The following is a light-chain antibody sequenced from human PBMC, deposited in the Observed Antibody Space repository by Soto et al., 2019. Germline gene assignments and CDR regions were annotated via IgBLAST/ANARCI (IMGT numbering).Light chain of an antibody. V-gene: IGLV1-40*01. CDR3: QSYDSSLSGTRV. CDR1: SSNIGAGYD. Sequence: QPVLTQPPSVSGAPGQRVTISCTGSSSNIGAGYDVHWYQHLPGTAPKLLIYGNTNRPSGVPDRFSGSKSGTSASLAITGLQAEDEADYYCQSYDSSLSGTRVFGTGTKVTVL. J-gene: IGLJ1*01. CDR2: GNT.